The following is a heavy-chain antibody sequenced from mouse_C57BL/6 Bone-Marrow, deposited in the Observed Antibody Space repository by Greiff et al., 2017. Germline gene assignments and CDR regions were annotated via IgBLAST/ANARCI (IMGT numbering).Heavy chain of an antibody. Sequence: QVQLQQSGAELVKPGASVKMSCKASGYTFTSYWITWVKQRPGQGLEWIGDIYPGSGSTNYNEKFKSKATLTVDSSSSTAYMQLSSLTSEDSAVYYCARGDGYDGDYWGQGTTLTVSS. V-gene: IGHV1-55*01. D-gene: IGHD2-2*01. CDR3: ARGDGYDGDY. CDR2: IYPGSGST. J-gene: IGHJ2*01. CDR1: GYTFTSYW.